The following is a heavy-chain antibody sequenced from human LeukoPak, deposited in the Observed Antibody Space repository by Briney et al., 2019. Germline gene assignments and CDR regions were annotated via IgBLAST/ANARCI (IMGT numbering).Heavy chain of an antibody. CDR3: AKDSHSTSCPFDY. V-gene: IGHV3-30*18. D-gene: IGHD2-2*01. Sequence: GGSLRLSCAASGFTFSSYGMHWVRQAPGKGLEWVAVISYDGSNKYYADSVKGRFTISRDNSKNTLYLQMNSLRAEDTAVYYCAKDSHSTSCPFDYWGQGTLVTVSS. CDR1: GFTFSSYG. J-gene: IGHJ4*02. CDR2: ISYDGSNK.